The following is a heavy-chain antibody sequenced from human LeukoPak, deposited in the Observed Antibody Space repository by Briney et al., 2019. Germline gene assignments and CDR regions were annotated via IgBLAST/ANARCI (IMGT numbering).Heavy chain of an antibody. Sequence: GESLKISCKGSGYSFTSYWIGWVRQMPGKGLEWMGIIYPGDSDTRYSPSFQGQVTISADKSISTAYLQWSSLKASDTAMYYCARAPGLDSIKGYFDYWGQGTLVTVSS. CDR3: ARAPGLDSIKGYFDY. V-gene: IGHV5-51*01. J-gene: IGHJ4*02. CDR2: IYPGDSDT. CDR1: GYSFTSYW. D-gene: IGHD3/OR15-3a*01.